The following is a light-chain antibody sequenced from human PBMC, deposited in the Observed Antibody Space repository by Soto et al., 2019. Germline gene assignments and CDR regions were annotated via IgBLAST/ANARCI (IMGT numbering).Light chain of an antibody. CDR3: QQCRNWPLT. CDR1: QNVYNN. V-gene: IGKV3-15*01. CDR2: DAS. Sequence: EIVMTQSPATLSVSPGEGAPLSCKASQNVYNNLAWNQQRPGQPPRLLIYDASTRATGISARFSGSGYGTEFTLTISSLQSEDFAVYFCQQCRNWPLTFGGGTKVEIK. J-gene: IGKJ4*01.